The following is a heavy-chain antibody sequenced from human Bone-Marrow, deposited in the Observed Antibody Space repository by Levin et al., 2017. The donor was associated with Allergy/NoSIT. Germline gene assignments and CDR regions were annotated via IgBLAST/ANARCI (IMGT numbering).Heavy chain of an antibody. CDR2: ISSEAHGGTT. CDR3: SRDRSIYYGMDL. CDR1: GFTFGDYE. Sequence: LGESLKISCTASGFTFGDYELNWFRQPPGKGLEWVGFISSEAHGGTTQYAASLKGRFTMSRDDSRSIAYLQMDSLKTEDTAVYFCSRDRSIYYGMDLWGPGTMVTVSS. D-gene: IGHD3-3*02. J-gene: IGHJ6*02. V-gene: IGHV3-49*03.